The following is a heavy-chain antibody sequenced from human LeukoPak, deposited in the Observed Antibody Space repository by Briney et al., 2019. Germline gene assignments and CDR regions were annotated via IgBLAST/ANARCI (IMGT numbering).Heavy chain of an antibody. V-gene: IGHV4-34*01. CDR2: INHSGST. Sequence: PSETLSLTCAVYGGSFSGYYWSWIRQPPGKGLEWIGEINHSGSTNYNPSLKSRVTISVDTSKNQFSLKLSSVTAADTAVYYCARYCSGGSCYSGGENYWGQGTLVTVSS. CDR3: ARYCSGGSCYSGGENY. J-gene: IGHJ4*02. CDR1: GGSFSGYY. D-gene: IGHD2-15*01.